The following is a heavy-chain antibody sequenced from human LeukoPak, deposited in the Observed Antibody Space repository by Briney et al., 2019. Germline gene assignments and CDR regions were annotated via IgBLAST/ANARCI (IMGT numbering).Heavy chain of an antibody. D-gene: IGHD6-19*01. Sequence: SETLSLTCTVSGGSISSYYRSWIRQPPGKGLEWIGYIFYSGSTNYNPSLKSRVTISVDTSKNQFFLKLSSVSAADTAVYYCARRAYSSGWSFDYWGQGTLVTVSS. CDR1: GGSISSYY. V-gene: IGHV4-59*08. J-gene: IGHJ4*02. CDR2: IFYSGST. CDR3: ARRAYSSGWSFDY.